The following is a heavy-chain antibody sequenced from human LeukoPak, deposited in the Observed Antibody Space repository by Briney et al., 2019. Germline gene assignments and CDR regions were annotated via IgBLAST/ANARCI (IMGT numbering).Heavy chain of an antibody. CDR2: IRYDGSNK. CDR3: ARDRVSGSGWFLPDY. J-gene: IGHJ4*02. Sequence: GGSLRLSCAASGFTFSSYGMHWVRQAPGKGLEWVAFIRYDGSNKYYADSVKGRFTISRDNSKNTLYLQMNSLRAEDTAVYYCARDRVSGSGWFLPDYWGQGTLVTVSS. D-gene: IGHD6-19*01. CDR1: GFTFSSYG. V-gene: IGHV3-30*02.